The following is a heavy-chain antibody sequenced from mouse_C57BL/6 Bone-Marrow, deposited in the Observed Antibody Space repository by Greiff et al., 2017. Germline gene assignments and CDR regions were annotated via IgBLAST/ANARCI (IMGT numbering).Heavy chain of an antibody. V-gene: IGHV5-4*03. D-gene: IGHD1-1*01. CDR3: ARGYGSSYAAY. Sequence: EVMLVESGGGLVKPGGSLKLSCAASGFTFSSYAMSWVRQTPEKRLEWVATISDGGSYTYYPDNVKGRFTISRDNAKNNLYLQMSHLKSEDTAMYYCARGYGSSYAAYWGQGTLVTVSA. CDR2: ISDGGSYT. CDR1: GFTFSSYA. J-gene: IGHJ3*01.